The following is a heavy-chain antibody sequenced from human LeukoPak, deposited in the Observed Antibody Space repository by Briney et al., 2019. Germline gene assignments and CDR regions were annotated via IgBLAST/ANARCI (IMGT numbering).Heavy chain of an antibody. Sequence: SSETLSLTCSVSGASMKNSFWSWIRQPPGKGLEWIGYISDSGNTNYNPPLKSRATFSIDTSKGQFYLNLRSVTAADTALYFCARNRFYLTGAYYFDPWGRGTQVTVSS. J-gene: IGHJ5*02. CDR3: ARNRFYLTGAYYFDP. V-gene: IGHV4-59*01. D-gene: IGHD3-22*01. CDR2: ISDSGNT. CDR1: GASMKNSF.